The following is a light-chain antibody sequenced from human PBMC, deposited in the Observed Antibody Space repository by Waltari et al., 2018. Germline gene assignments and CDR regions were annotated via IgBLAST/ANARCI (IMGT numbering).Light chain of an antibody. CDR3: NSYAGSNTVV. CDR1: SSDVGTYNS. V-gene: IGLV2-8*01. J-gene: IGLJ2*01. CDR2: DVS. Sequence: QSALTQPPSASGSPGQSVTISCTGTSSDVGTYNSVPWYQQHPGKAPKLIIYDVSERPSGVPDRFSGSKSANTASLTVSGLQAEDEADYYCNSYAGSNTVVFGGGTKLTVL.